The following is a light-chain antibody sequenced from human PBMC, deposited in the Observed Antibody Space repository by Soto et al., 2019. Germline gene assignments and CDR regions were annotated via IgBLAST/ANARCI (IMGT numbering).Light chain of an antibody. V-gene: IGKV1-39*01. CDR1: QSISNS. J-gene: IGKJ2*01. CDR2: AAS. Sequence: DIQMTQSPSSLSASVGDRVTITCRASQSISNSLNWYQQKPGNAPKVLIYAASNLQSGVPSKFSGSGSGTDFTLTIDSLQPEEFAIDYCQQSSATPYTFGQGTKLEIK. CDR3: QQSSATPYT.